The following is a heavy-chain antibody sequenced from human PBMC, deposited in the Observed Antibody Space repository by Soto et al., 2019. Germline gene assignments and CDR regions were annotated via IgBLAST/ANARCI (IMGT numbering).Heavy chain of an antibody. J-gene: IGHJ4*02. CDR1: PDAISVGVVS. CDR3: AWGGALPRYY. Sequence: PSESVCLSCPVAPDAISVGVVSCRWLRQPPGKGVEWIGYIYHSGSNYYTPYLKSRVTISVDRSKNQFSLQLSSANAADTPVYYCAWGGALPRYYWRQGTRVTV. V-gene: IGHV4-30-2*01. CDR2: IYHSGSN. D-gene: IGHD1-26*01.